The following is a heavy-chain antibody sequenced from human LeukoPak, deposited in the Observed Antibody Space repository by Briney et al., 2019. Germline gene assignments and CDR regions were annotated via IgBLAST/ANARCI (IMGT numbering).Heavy chain of an antibody. CDR1: GGSISSYY. CDR2: IYTSGST. D-gene: IGHD1-26*01. Sequence: SETLSLTCTVSGGSISSYYWSWIPQPAGKGLEWIGHIYTSGSTNYNTSHKSRVTMSVDTSKNQFSLKLSSVTAADTAVYYCARVLLVGAANPIWGQGTMVTVSS. V-gene: IGHV4-4*07. J-gene: IGHJ3*02. CDR3: ARVLLVGAANPI.